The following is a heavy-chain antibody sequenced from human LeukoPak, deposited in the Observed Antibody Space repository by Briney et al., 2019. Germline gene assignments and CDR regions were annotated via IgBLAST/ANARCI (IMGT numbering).Heavy chain of an antibody. CDR3: ARRSLGIMHAFDI. Sequence: SETLSLTCTVSGGSISSSSYYWGWIRQPPGKGLEWIGSIYDSGITYYNPSLKSRVTISVDTSKNQFSLKVSSVTAADTAVYYCARRSLGIMHAFDIWGQGTMVTVSS. CDR2: IYDSGIT. J-gene: IGHJ3*02. D-gene: IGHD3-16*01. V-gene: IGHV4-39*01. CDR1: GGSISSSSYY.